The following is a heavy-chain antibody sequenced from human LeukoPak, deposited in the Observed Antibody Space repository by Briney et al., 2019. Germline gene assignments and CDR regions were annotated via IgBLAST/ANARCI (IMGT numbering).Heavy chain of an antibody. D-gene: IGHD6-6*01. CDR3: ARVGGHSSSSYEPDYFDY. V-gene: IGHV3-7*01. J-gene: IGHJ4*02. CDR2: IKQDGSEK. CDR1: GFTFSSYW. Sequence: TGGSLRLSCAASGFTFSSYWMSWVRQAPGKGLEWVANIKQDGSEKYYVDSVKGRFTISRDNAKNSLYLQMNSLRAEDTAVYYCARVGGHSSSSYEPDYFDYWGQGTLVTVSS.